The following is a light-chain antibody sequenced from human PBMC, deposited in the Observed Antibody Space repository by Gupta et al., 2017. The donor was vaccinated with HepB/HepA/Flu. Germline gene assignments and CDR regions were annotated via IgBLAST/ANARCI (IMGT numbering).Light chain of an antibody. CDR2: ANN. CDR1: SSNMGTPYD. CDR3: QSYDYSLHAWV. Sequence: QSVLTQPPSVSGAPGQRVTISCTGSSSNMGTPYDVSWYQQLPGTAPKLLIYANNNRPSGVPDRFSGSKSVTSASLAITGLQAEDEADYYCQSYDYSLHAWVFGGGTKLTVL. J-gene: IGLJ2*01. V-gene: IGLV1-40*01.